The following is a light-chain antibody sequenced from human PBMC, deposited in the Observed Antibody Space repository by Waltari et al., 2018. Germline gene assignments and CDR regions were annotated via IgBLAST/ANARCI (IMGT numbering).Light chain of an antibody. Sequence: QSALTQPASVSGSPGQSITISCTGTSSDVGGYIYVSWYQQHPGRAPKLVIFDVSIRPSVVSNRFSGSKSGNTASLTISGRQAEDEADYYCTSYTSSSTYVFGTGTKVTVL. V-gene: IGLV2-14*03. CDR1: SSDVGGYIY. J-gene: IGLJ1*01. CDR2: DVS. CDR3: TSYTSSSTYV.